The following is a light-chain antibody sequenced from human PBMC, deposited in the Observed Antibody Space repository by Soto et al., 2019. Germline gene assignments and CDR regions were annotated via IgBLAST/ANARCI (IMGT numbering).Light chain of an antibody. J-gene: IGLJ2*01. V-gene: IGLV2-14*01. CDR1: SRDVGAYNY. CDR3: SSHTTTRTVV. Sequence: QSVLTQPASVSGSPGQSITISCTGTSRDVGAYNYVSWYQQHPGKAPKLIISDVSNRPSGISNRFSGSKSGNTASLTISGLQAEDEADYYCSSHTTTRTVVFGGGTKLTVL. CDR2: DVS.